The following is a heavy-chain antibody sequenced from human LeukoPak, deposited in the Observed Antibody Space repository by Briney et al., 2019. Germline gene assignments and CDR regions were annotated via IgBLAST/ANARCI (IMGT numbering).Heavy chain of an antibody. CDR1: GFXFGDYA. CDR3: AKDRRGGSYPFDS. Sequence: GGSLRLSCSASGFXFGDYAIAWVRQAPGKGLEWVSTISASGGSTYYADSVRGRFTISRDNSRNAVYLDMSSLQGDDSALYYCAKDRRGGSYPFDSWGHGTLVTVSS. V-gene: IGHV3-23*01. D-gene: IGHD1-26*01. CDR2: ISASGGST. J-gene: IGHJ4*01.